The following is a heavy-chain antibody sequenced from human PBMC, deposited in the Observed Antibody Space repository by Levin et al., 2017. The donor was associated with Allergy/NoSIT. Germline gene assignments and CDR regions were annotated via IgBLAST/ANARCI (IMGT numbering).Heavy chain of an antibody. D-gene: IGHD2-15*01. CDR3: AKDFGCSGGSCYAGYFQH. CDR2: ISGSGGST. CDR1: GFTFSSYA. Sequence: GGSLRLSCAASGFTFSSYAMSWVRQAPGKGLEWVSAISGSGGSTYYADSVKGRFTISRDNSKNTLYLQMNSLRAEDTAVYYCAKDFGCSGGSCYAGYFQHWGQGTLVTVSS. V-gene: IGHV3-23*01. J-gene: IGHJ1*01.